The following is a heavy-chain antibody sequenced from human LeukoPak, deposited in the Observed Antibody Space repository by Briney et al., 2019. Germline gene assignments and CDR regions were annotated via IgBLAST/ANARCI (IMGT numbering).Heavy chain of an antibody. V-gene: IGHV1-69*13. CDR1: GYTFTSYG. J-gene: IGHJ6*03. CDR3: ASSIVVVPAAMGYYYYYMDV. Sequence: ASVKVSCKASGYTFTSYGISWVRQAPGQGLEWMGGIIPIFGTANYAQKFQGRVTITADESTSTAYMELSSLRSEDTAVYYCASSIVVVPAAMGYYYYYMDVWGKGTTVTVSS. CDR2: IIPIFGTA. D-gene: IGHD2-2*01.